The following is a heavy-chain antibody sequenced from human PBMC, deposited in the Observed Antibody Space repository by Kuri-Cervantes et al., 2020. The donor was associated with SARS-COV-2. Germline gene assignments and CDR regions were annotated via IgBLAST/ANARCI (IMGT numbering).Heavy chain of an antibody. CDR3: ASLPGIGAAVAGGNDY. CDR2: ISSRSRTI. V-gene: IGHV3-48*02. Sequence: ESLKISCAASGFTFSSHSMNWVRQAPGKGLEWISYISSRSRTIYYADSVKGRFTISRDNAKNSLYLQMNSLRDEDRAVYYCASLPGIGAAVAGGNDYWGQGTLVTVSS. CDR1: GFTFSSHS. J-gene: IGHJ4*02. D-gene: IGHD6-19*01.